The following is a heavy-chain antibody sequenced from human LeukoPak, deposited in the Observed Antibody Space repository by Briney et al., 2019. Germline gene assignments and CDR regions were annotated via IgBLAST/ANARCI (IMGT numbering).Heavy chain of an antibody. D-gene: IGHD5-24*01. CDR2: ISSSGSTI. V-gene: IGHV3-48*03. J-gene: IGHJ3*02. CDR1: GFTFSSYE. CDR3: AKTRKGGRWLQFVGDAFDI. Sequence: PGGSLRLSCAASGFTFSSYEMHWVRQAPGKGLEWVSYISSSGSTIYYADSVKGRFTISRDNSKNTLYLQMNSLRAEDTAVYYCAKTRKGGRWLQFVGDAFDIWGQGTMVTVSS.